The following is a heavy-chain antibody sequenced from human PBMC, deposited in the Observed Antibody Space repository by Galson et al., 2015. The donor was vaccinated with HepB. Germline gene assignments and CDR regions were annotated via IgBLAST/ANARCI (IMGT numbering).Heavy chain of an antibody. Sequence: GFTFSGSAIHWVRQASGKGPEWVGRIRSKASNYATSYVPSLKGRFIISRDDSKNMAYLHMKSLKTEDTAVYYCIRSGDFSGYSSRWGQGTLVTVSS. D-gene: IGHD6-13*01. J-gene: IGHJ4*02. V-gene: IGHV3-73*01. CDR3: IRSGDFSGYSSR. CDR2: IRSKASNYAT. CDR1: GFTFSGSA.